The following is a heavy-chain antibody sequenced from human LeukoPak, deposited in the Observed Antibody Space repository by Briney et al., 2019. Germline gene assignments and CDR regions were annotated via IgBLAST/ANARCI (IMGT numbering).Heavy chain of an antibody. Sequence: TLSLTCTVSGGSISSGSYYWSWIRQPAGKGLEWIGRIYTSGSTNYNPSLKSRVTISVDTSKNQFSLKLSSVTAADTAVYYCARAAEYSSSSRSYYFDYWGQGTLVTVSS. CDR1: GGSISSGSYY. J-gene: IGHJ4*02. V-gene: IGHV4-61*02. CDR2: IYTSGST. D-gene: IGHD6-6*01. CDR3: ARAAEYSSSSRSYYFDY.